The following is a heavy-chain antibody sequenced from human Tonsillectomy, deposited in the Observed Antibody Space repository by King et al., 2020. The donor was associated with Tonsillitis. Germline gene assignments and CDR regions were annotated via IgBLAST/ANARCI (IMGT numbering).Heavy chain of an antibody. CDR1: GFSFSIHG. V-gene: IGHV3-33*08. CDR3: ARVSGSPTAAAFDI. Sequence: VQLVESGGGVVQPGRSLILSCAASGFSFSIHGMHWVRQAPGKGLEWVAVIWFDGSNKYYADTVKGRISIARDNSQNTLYLQMNSLRAEDTAVYYCARVSGSPTAAAFDIWGQGTMVTVSS. CDR2: IWFDGSNK. D-gene: IGHD3-10*01. J-gene: IGHJ3*02.